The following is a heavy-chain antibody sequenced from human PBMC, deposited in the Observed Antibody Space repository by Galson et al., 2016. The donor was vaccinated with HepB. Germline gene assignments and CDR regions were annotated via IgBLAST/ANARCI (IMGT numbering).Heavy chain of an antibody. CDR2: INHSGST. CDR3: AIGELFQPLVYPTFYFHF. J-gene: IGHJ4*02. D-gene: IGHD2/OR15-2a*01. Sequence: TLSLTCAVAGGSLSGHYWSWIRQPPGKGLEWIGEINHSGSTNYNPSLKSRDTISVDTSKNQFSLKVISVTAADTAMYYCAIGELFQPLVYPTFYFHFWGPGTLVTVSS. V-gene: IGHV4-34*01. CDR1: GGSLSGHY.